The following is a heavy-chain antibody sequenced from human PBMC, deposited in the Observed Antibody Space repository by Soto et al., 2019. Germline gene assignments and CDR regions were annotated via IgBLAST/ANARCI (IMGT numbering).Heavy chain of an antibody. V-gene: IGHV3-23*01. D-gene: IGHD2-8*02. Sequence: RGSLRLSCAVSGFICSSYDMSWVRQAPGKGLEWVSTILVGGSTHYEDSVKGRFTISRDTSKNTVYLQMNSLTAGDTAMYYCAKATATGGGAFEICGQGTMVTVSS. CDR3: AKATATGGGAFEI. CDR2: ILVGGST. J-gene: IGHJ3*02. CDR1: GFICSSYD.